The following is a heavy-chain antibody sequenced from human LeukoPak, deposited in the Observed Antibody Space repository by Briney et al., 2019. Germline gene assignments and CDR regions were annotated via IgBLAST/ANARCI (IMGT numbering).Heavy chain of an antibody. Sequence: GGSLRLSCAASGFTFSGYWMSWVRQAPGKGLEWVSNIKQDGSEKYYVDSVRGRFTISRDNALGSLFLQMNSLRAEDTAVYYCARDSYYYGMDVWGQGTTVTVSS. CDR1: GFTFSGYW. CDR2: IKQDGSEK. V-gene: IGHV3-7*01. J-gene: IGHJ6*02. CDR3: ARDSYYYGMDV.